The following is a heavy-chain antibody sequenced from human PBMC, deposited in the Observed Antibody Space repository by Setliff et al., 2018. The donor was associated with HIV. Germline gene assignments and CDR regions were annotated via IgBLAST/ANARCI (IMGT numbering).Heavy chain of an antibody. J-gene: IGHJ4*02. D-gene: IGHD5-12*01. CDR1: GASISSYY. CDR3: ARPTLGIGSGSMFDY. Sequence: SETLSLTCTVSGASISSYYWSWIRQPPGKGLEWIGNIHFSGSTYYNPSLKSRVIISVDRPQNQFSLTLISVTAADTAVYYCARPTLGIGSGSMFDYWGQGILVTVSS. V-gene: IGHV4-59*04. CDR2: IHFSGST.